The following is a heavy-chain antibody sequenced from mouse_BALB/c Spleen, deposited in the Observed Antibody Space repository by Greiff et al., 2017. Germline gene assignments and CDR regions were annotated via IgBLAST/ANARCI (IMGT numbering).Heavy chain of an antibody. CDR1: GYTFTSYW. CDR2: INPSTGYT. V-gene: IGHV1-7*01. Sequence: VKLQQSGAELAKPGASVKMSCKASGYTFTSYWMHWVKQRPGQGLEWIGYINPSTGYTEYNQKFKDKATLTADKSSSTAYMQLSSLTSEDSAVYYCARSDGRAWFAYWSQGTLVTVSA. CDR3: ARSDGRAWFAY. J-gene: IGHJ3*01.